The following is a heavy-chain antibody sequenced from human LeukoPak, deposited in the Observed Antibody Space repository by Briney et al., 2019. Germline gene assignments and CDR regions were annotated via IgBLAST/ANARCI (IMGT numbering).Heavy chain of an antibody. CDR3: MHSTDPSIDY. V-gene: IGHV3-23*01. CDR2: ISGSGGST. CDR1: GFTFSSYA. J-gene: IGHJ4*02. Sequence: GRSLRLSCAASGFTFSSYAMSWVRQAPGKGLEWVSAISGSGGSTYYADSVKGRFTISRDNSKNTLYLQMNSLRAEDAAVYYCMHSTDPSIDYWGQGTLVTVSS. D-gene: IGHD2-21*02.